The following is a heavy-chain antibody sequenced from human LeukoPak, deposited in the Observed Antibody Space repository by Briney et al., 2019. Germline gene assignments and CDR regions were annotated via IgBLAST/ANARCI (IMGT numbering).Heavy chain of an antibody. V-gene: IGHV3-23*01. D-gene: IGHD4-17*01. CDR2: IKGSGGGT. J-gene: IGHJ3*01. Sequence: PGGSLRLSCAASGFTFSNYAMIWVRQAPGKGLEWVAAIKGSGGGTEYADSVKGRFTISRDNSKNTLYLQMSSLRAEDTAVYYCARDPNGDYIGAFEFWGQGTMVTVSS. CDR1: GFTFSNYA. CDR3: ARDPNGDYIGAFEF.